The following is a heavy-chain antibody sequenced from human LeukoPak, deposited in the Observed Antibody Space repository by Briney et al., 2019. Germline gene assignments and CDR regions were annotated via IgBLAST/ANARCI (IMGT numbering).Heavy chain of an antibody. Sequence: TPSETLSLTCTVSGGSISSYYWNWIRQPAGKGLEWIGRMYISGSINYNPSLKSRVTMSVDTSKNQFSLKLSSVTAADTAVYYCARVYGAAPRYFDLWGRGTLVTVSS. CDR3: ARVYGAAPRYFDL. CDR2: MYISGSI. J-gene: IGHJ2*01. D-gene: IGHD2-8*01. V-gene: IGHV4-4*07. CDR1: GGSISSYY.